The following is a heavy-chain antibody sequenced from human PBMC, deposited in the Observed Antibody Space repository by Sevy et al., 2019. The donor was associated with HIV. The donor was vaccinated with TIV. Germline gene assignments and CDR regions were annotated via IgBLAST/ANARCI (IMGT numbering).Heavy chain of an antibody. D-gene: IGHD5-18*01. V-gene: IGHV3-53*01. J-gene: IGHJ3*01. CDR3: AKTRGFSGFHAFDA. CDR1: GITVSLNY. Sequence: GGSLRLSCATSGITVSLNYMSWVRQAPGKGLEWVSAIYAGDSTYYTDSVRGRFTISRDNAKNTLYLQMNSLRVEDTATYYCAKTRGFSGFHAFDAWGQGTLFTVSS. CDR2: IYAGDST.